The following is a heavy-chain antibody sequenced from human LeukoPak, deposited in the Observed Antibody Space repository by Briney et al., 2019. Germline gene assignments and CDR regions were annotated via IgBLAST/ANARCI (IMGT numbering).Heavy chain of an antibody. CDR2: IYSGGST. CDR1: GFTVSSNY. J-gene: IGHJ4*02. Sequence: GGSPRLSCAASGFTVSSNYMSWVRQAPGKGLEWVSVIYSGGSTYYADSVKGRFTISRDNSKNTLYLQMNSLRAEGTAVYYCAKDLGGDYVRTFDHWGQGTLVTVSS. V-gene: IGHV3-53*01. CDR3: AKDLGGDYVRTFDH. D-gene: IGHD4-17*01.